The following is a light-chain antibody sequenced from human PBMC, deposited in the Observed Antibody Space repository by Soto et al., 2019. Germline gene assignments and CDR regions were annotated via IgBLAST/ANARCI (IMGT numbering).Light chain of an antibody. CDR2: LGS. CDR3: MQALQTPWT. J-gene: IGKJ1*01. V-gene: IGKV2-28*01. Sequence: EIVRTQSPLSLPVTPGEPASISCRSIQSLLHSNGYSYLDWYLQKPGQSPHLLIYLGSNRASGVPDRFSGSGSGTNFTLKISRVEAEDVGVYYCMQALQTPWTFGQGTKVQIK. CDR1: QSLLHSNGYSY.